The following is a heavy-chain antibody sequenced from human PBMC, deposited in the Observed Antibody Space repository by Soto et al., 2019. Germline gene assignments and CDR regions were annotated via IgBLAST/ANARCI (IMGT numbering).Heavy chain of an antibody. Sequence: EVQLVESGGGLVQPGGSLRLSCAASGLAFNTYWMHWVRQIPGKGLVWVSRIDTYGSTTTYADSVKGRFTSSRDNAKSTVYMQMNSLRAEDTAVYYCATGTTDSRYYFDCWGQGILVTVSP. CDR1: GLAFNTYW. D-gene: IGHD1-26*01. CDR3: ATGTTDSRYYFDC. V-gene: IGHV3-74*01. J-gene: IGHJ4*02. CDR2: IDTYGSTT.